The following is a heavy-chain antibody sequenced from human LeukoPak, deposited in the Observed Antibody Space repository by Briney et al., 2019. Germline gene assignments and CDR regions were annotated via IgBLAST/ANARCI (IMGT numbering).Heavy chain of an antibody. CDR1: GGSISSSSYY. J-gene: IGHJ5*02. CDR2: IYYTGGT. V-gene: IGHV4-39*01. CDR3: TRCGSQNWFDP. D-gene: IGHD5-12*01. Sequence: SETLSLTCTVSGGSISSSSYYWGWIRQPPGKGLEWIGNIYYTGGTSYNPSLRSRLTISVDTSKNQFSLKLSSVTAADTAVYYCTRCGSQNWFDPWGQGTLVTVSS.